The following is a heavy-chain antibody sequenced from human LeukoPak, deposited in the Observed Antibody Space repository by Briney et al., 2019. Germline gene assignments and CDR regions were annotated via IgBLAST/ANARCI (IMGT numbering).Heavy chain of an antibody. J-gene: IGHJ4*02. V-gene: IGHV3-74*01. CDR2: INGDASST. CDR3: ARARGNTYGYFEY. D-gene: IGHD5-18*01. CDR1: GLTLSGYW. Sequence: GSLRLSCAASGLTLSGYWMHWVRQAPGKGLGLVSRINGDASSTNYADSVKGRFTISRDNAKSTLYLQMNSLRVEDTAVYYCARARGNTYGYFEYWGQGTLVTVSS.